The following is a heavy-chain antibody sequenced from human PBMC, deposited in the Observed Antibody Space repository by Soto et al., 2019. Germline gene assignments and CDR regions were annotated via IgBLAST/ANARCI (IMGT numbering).Heavy chain of an antibody. CDR1: GFTFINYA. J-gene: IGHJ2*01. V-gene: IGHV3-23*01. CDR2: ISGGGDDA. D-gene: IGHD7-27*01. Sequence: EVQVLESGGGLVQPGGSLRLSCAGSGFTFINYAMNWVRQAPGKGLEWVSSISGGGDDAFYPDSVRGRFTISRDNSKNTVTLQMNSLGVADTDVYYCARKILGSTTRPNYWYFDLWGRGTLVTVSS. CDR3: ARKILGSTTRPNYWYFDL.